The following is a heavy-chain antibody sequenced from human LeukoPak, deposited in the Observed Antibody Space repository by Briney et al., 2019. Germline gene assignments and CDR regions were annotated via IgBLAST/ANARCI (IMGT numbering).Heavy chain of an antibody. V-gene: IGHV4-34*01. D-gene: IGHD5-12*01. CDR2: INHSGST. CDR1: GGSFGGYY. J-gene: IGHJ3*02. CDR3: ARRLRRQAFDI. Sequence: SETLSLTCAVYGGSFGGYYWSWIRQPPGKGLEWIGEINHSGSTNYNPSLKSRVTISVDTSKNQFSLKLSSVTAADTAVYYCARRLRRQAFDIWGQGTMVTVSS.